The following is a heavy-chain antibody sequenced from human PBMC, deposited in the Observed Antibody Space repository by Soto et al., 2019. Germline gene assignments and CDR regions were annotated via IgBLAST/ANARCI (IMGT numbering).Heavy chain of an antibody. CDR3: ARRYYGSGSYYYFDY. CDR2: IYPGDSDT. CDR1: GYSFTSYW. D-gene: IGHD3-10*01. J-gene: IGHJ4*02. V-gene: IGHV5-51*01. Sequence: GSLKISCKGSGYSFTSYWIGWVRQMPGKGLEWMGIIYPGDSDTRYSPSFQGQVTISADKSISTAYLQWSSLKASDTAMYYCARRYYGSGSYYYFDYWGQGTLVTVSS.